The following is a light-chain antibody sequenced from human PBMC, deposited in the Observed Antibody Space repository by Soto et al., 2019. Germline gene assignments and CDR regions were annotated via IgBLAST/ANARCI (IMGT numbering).Light chain of an antibody. CDR3: QQYGASPPVYA. J-gene: IGKJ2*01. CDR2: GAS. V-gene: IGKV3-20*01. Sequence: EIVLTQSPGTLSLSPGERATLSCRTSRSDRNTYLAGYQQKPGQAPRLLIYGASSRATGIPDRFSGSGSGTDFTLTISRLEPEDFAVYYCQQYGASPPVYAFGQGTKLEIK. CDR1: RSDRNTY.